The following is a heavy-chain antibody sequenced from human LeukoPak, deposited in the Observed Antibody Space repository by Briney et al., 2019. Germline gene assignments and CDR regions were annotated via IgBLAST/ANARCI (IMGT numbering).Heavy chain of an antibody. V-gene: IGHV3-23*01. Sequence: QPGGSLRLSCIASGFTFNSYAMSWVRQAPGKGLEWVSAMSGSDAGTYYADSVKGRFTISRDNAKKSLYLQMNSLRAEDTAVYYCARDRRDGLHRHFDYWGQGTLVTVSS. CDR3: ARDRRDGLHRHFDY. D-gene: IGHD5-24*01. CDR1: GFTFNSYA. CDR2: MSGSDAGT. J-gene: IGHJ4*02.